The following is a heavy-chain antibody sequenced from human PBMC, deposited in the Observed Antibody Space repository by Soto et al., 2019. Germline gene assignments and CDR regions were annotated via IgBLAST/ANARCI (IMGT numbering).Heavy chain of an antibody. CDR1: GFTFSSYS. Sequence: GGSLRLSCAASGFTFSSYSMNWVRQAPGKGLEWVSYISSSSSTIYYAASVKGRFTISRDNAKNSLYLQMNSLRDEDTAVYYCARALTYYYDSSGSNFDYWGQGTLVTVSS. D-gene: IGHD3-22*01. J-gene: IGHJ4*02. CDR2: ISSSSSTI. CDR3: ARALTYYYDSSGSNFDY. V-gene: IGHV3-48*02.